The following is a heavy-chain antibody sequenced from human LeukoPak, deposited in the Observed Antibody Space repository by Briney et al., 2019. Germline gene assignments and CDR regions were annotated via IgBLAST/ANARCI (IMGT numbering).Heavy chain of an antibody. V-gene: IGHV4-61*01. J-gene: IGHJ4*02. CDR3: TRTGSTGGY. Sequence: SETPSLTCTVSGGSVSGGNYYCSWIRQSPGKGPEWIGYIHYSGSTVYNPSLKSRVTMSIDTSKNQFSLNLSSATAADTAVYYCTRTGSTGGYWGQGTLVTVSS. CDR1: GGSVSGGNYY. CDR2: IHYSGST. D-gene: IGHD1-7*01.